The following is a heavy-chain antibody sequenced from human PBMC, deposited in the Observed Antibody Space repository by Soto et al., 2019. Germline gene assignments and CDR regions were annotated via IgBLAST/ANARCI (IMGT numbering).Heavy chain of an antibody. V-gene: IGHV3-21*01. CDR2: ISSSSSYI. J-gene: IGHJ6*02. Sequence: PVGSLRLSCAASGFTFSSYSMNWVRQAPGKGLEWVSSISSSSSYIYYADSVKGRFTISRDNAKNSLYLQMNSLRAEDTAVYYCARDGLATPRSSSSYYYYYYGMDVWGQGTTVTVSS. CDR1: GFTFSSYS. CDR3: ARDGLATPRSSSSYYYYYYGMDV. D-gene: IGHD6-13*01.